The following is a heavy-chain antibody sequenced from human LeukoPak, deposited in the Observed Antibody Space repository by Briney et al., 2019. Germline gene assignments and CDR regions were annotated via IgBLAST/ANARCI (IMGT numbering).Heavy chain of an antibody. V-gene: IGHV4-61*02. CDR1: GGSISSGSYY. CDR3: ARPGYGSGRNRWFDP. Sequence: PSQTLSLTCTVSGGSISSGSYYWSWIRQPAGKGLEWIGRIYTSGSTNYNPSLKSRVTISVDTSKNQFSLKLSSVTAADTAVYYCARPGYGSGRNRWFDPWGQGTLVTVSS. D-gene: IGHD3-10*01. J-gene: IGHJ5*02. CDR2: IYTSGST.